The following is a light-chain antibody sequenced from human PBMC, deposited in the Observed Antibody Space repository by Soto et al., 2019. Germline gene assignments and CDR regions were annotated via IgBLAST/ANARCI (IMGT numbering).Light chain of an antibody. J-gene: IGLJ1*01. CDR2: NVY. CDR1: SSDVGAYNF. Sequence: QSALTQPASVSGSPGQSITISCTGTSSDVGAYNFVSWHQQHPGKAPKLMICNVYDRPSGISYRFSDSKSGNTASLTISGLQGEDEADYYCSAYTVSRTYVFGTGTKATVL. V-gene: IGLV2-14*03. CDR3: SAYTVSRTYV.